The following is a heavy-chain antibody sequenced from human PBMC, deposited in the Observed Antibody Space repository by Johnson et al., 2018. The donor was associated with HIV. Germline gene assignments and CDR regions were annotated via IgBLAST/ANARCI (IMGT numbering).Heavy chain of an antibody. Sequence: QVQLVESGGGVVQPGRSLRLSCAASGFTFSSYAMHWVRQAPGKGLEWVAVISYDGSNKYYADSVKGRFTISRDNSKNTLYLQMNSLSAEDTAVYYCAKDRNWGWPVWAFDIWGQGTMVTVSS. V-gene: IGHV3-30*18. CDR1: GFTFSSYA. CDR3: AKDRNWGWPVWAFDI. CDR2: ISYDGSNK. J-gene: IGHJ3*02. D-gene: IGHD3-16*01.